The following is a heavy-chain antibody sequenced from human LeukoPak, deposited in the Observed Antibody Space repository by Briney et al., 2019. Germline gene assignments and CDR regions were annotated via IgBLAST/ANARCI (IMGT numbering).Heavy chain of an antibody. CDR1: GYTFTSYG. V-gene: IGHV1-18*01. Sequence: ASVKVSCKASGYTFTSYGISWVRQAPGQGLEWMGWISAYNGNTNYAQKLQGRVTMTTDTSTSTAYMELRSLRSDDTAVYYCARDGYYDSTGYPHFDYWGQGTLVTVSS. CDR3: ARDGYYDSTGYPHFDY. CDR2: ISAYNGNT. J-gene: IGHJ4*02. D-gene: IGHD3-22*01.